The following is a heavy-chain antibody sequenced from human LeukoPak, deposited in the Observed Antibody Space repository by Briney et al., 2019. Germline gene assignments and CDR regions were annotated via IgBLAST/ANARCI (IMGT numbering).Heavy chain of an antibody. CDR2: IRSKVNSYAT. V-gene: IGHV3-73*01. CDR3: TTDSSGY. J-gene: IGHJ4*02. D-gene: IGHD2-15*01. Sequence: PGGSLRLPCAASGFTFSGSGMHWVRQASGKGLEWVGRIRSKVNSYATAYAASVKGRFTISRDDSKNTAYLQMNSLKIEDTAVYYCTTDSSGYWGQGTLVTVSS. CDR1: GFTFSGSG.